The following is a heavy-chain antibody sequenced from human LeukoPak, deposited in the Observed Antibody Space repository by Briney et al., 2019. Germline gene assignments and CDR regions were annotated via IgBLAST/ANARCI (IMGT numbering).Heavy chain of an antibody. V-gene: IGHV3-30*02. J-gene: IGHJ4*02. D-gene: IGHD2-8*01. CDR3: AKDVRCTNGVCYPYYFDY. CDR1: GFTFSSYG. CDR2: IRYDGSNK. Sequence: GGSLRLSCAASGFTFSSYGMHWVRQAPGKGLEWVAFIRYDGSNKYYADSVKGRFTISRDNSKNTLYLQMNSLRAEDTAVYYCAKDVRCTNGVCYPYYFDYWGQGTLVTVSS.